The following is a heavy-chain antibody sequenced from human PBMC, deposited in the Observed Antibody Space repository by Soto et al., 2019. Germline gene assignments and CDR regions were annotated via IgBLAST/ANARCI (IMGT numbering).Heavy chain of an antibody. J-gene: IGHJ4*02. CDR1: GGSISSSSYY. Sequence: ETLSLTCPVSGGSISSSSYYWGWIRQPPGKGLEWVSFIYSSGSTYYADSVKGRFTISRDNFKNTLYLQMNSLRAEDTAVYYCARGYSYTQPVFDYWGLGTLVTVSS. CDR2: IYSSGST. V-gene: IGHV3-53*03. CDR3: ARGYSYTQPVFDY. D-gene: IGHD5-18*01.